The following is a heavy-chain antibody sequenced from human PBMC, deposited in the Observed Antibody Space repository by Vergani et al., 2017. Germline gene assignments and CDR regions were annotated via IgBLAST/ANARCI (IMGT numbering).Heavy chain of an antibody. CDR1: GGSFSGYY. CDR3: ARGQARRFGEIHDY. Sequence: QVQLQQWGAGLLKPSETLSLTCAVYGGSFSGYYWSWIRQPPGEGLEWIGEINHSGSTNYNPSLKSRVTISVDTSKNQFSLKLSSVTAADTAVYYCARGQARRFGEIHDYWGQGTLVTVSS. J-gene: IGHJ4*02. D-gene: IGHD3-10*01. V-gene: IGHV4-34*01. CDR2: INHSGST.